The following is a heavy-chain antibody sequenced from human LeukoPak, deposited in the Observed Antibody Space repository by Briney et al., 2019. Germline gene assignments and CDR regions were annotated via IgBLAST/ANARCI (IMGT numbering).Heavy chain of an antibody. V-gene: IGHV3-53*01. D-gene: IGHD4-17*01. CDR2: IYSGGST. CDR1: GFTVSSNY. Sequence: PGGSLRLSCAASGFTVSSNYMSWVRQAPGKGLEWVSVIYSGGSTYYADSVKGRFTISRDNSKNTLYLQMNSLRAEDTAVYYCAKDRTVTTTPYYFDYWGQGTLVTVSS. CDR3: AKDRTVTTTPYYFDY. J-gene: IGHJ4*02.